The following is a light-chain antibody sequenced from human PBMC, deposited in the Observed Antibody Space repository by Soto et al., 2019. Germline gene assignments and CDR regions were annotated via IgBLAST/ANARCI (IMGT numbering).Light chain of an antibody. Sequence: EIVLTQSPATLSLSPGERATLSCRASQSVSSYLAWYQQKPGQAPRLLIYDASNRATGIPARFSGSGSGTDFILSISSLEPADFAVYYCQQRGNWPLTFGGGTKVDIK. CDR3: QQRGNWPLT. V-gene: IGKV3-11*01. CDR1: QSVSSY. J-gene: IGKJ4*01. CDR2: DAS.